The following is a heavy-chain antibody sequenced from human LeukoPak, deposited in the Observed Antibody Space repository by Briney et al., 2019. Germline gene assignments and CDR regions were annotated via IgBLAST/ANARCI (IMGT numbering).Heavy chain of an antibody. CDR3: AKSKQLAPWDY. D-gene: IGHD1-1*01. J-gene: IGHJ4*02. V-gene: IGHV3-23*01. CDR2: ISGSGDST. Sequence: GGTLRLSCAASGFTFSSYGMTWVRQAPGKGLEWVSTISGSGDSTYYADSVKGRFTISRDNSKNTLYLQMDSLRAEDTAVYYCAKSKQLAPWDYWGQGTLVTVSS. CDR1: GFTFSSYG.